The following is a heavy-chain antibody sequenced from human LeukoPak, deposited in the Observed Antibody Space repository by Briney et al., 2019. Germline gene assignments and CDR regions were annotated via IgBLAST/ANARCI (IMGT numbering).Heavy chain of an antibody. CDR1: GVSITTYY. J-gene: IGHJ3*02. D-gene: IGHD3-10*01. CDR3: VGEKSFFGEAI. V-gene: IGHV4-59*01. CDR2: MFYSGTT. Sequence: SETLSLTCTVSGVSITTYYWNWVRQPPGKGLEWIGHMFYSGTTSYNPSLKSRVAISVDTFKSRVSLTVTSVTAADMAVYYCVGEKSFFGEAIWSQGTLVTVSS.